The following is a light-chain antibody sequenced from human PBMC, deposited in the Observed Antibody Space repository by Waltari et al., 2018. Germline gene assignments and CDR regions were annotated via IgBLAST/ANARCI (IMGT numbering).Light chain of an antibody. Sequence: EIVFTQSPGTLSLSPGERATLSFRAIQSISKYLAWYQQKPGPAPRLLIYHASSRAAGIPDRFSGSGSGTDFSLSISRLEPEDFAVYYCQHYESLPVTFGQGTKVEIK. J-gene: IGKJ1*01. CDR1: QSISKY. V-gene: IGKV3-20*01. CDR2: HAS. CDR3: QHYESLPVT.